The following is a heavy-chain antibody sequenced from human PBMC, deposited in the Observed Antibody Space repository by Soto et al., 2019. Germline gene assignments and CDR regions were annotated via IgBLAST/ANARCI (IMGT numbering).Heavy chain of an antibody. Sequence: QVQLVQSGAEVKKPGASVKVSCKASGYTFTSYGISWVRQAPGQGLEWMGWISAYNGNTNYAEKLQGRVTMTTDTSTSTVYMELSSLRSEDTAVYYCAGGWFGEVVYYFDYWGQGTLVTVSS. D-gene: IGHD3-10*01. CDR1: GYTFTSYG. J-gene: IGHJ4*02. CDR2: ISAYNGNT. CDR3: AGGWFGEVVYYFDY. V-gene: IGHV1-18*01.